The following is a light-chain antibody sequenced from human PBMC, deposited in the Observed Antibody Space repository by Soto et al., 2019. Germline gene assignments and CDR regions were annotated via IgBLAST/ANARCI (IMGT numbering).Light chain of an antibody. Sequence: QSALTQPRSVSGSPGQSVTISCTGTNSEIVGYNYVSWYQQHPGKAPKVMIYDVSRRPSGVPDRFSGSKSGNTASLTISGLQAEDEADYYCCSYAGTYNFWVFGGGTKLTVL. CDR2: DVS. CDR3: CSYAGTYNFWV. J-gene: IGLJ3*02. CDR1: NSEIVGYNY. V-gene: IGLV2-11*01.